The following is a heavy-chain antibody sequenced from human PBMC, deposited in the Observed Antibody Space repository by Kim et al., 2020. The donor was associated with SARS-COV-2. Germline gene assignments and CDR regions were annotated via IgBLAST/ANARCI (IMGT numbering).Heavy chain of an antibody. CDR1: GGSISSYY. J-gene: IGHJ4*02. Sequence: SETLSLTCTVSGGSISSYYWSWIRQPPGKGLEWIGYIYYSGSTNYNPSLKSRVTISVDTSKNQFSLKLSSVTAADTAVYYCARVDIGAMEDWGQGTLVTVSS. CDR2: IYYSGST. V-gene: IGHV4-59*08. D-gene: IGHD5-12*01. CDR3: ARVDIGAMED.